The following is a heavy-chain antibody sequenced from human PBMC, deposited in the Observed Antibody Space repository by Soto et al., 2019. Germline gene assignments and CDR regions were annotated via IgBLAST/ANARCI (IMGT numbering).Heavy chain of an antibody. CDR3: ARGDEYYDFWSGYYGWFDP. CDR1: GGSISSYY. CDR2: IYYSGST. D-gene: IGHD3-3*01. Sequence: PSETLSLTCTFSGGSISSYYWSWIRQPPGKGLEWIGYIYYSGSTNYNPSLESRVTISVDTSKNQFSLKLSSVTAADTAAYYCARGDEYYDFWSGYYGWFDPWGQGTLVTVSS. V-gene: IGHV4-59*01. J-gene: IGHJ5*02.